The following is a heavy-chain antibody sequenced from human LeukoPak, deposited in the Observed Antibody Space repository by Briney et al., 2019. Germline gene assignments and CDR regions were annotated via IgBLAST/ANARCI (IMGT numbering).Heavy chain of an antibody. V-gene: IGHV3-21*01. CDR1: GLTFSSYS. Sequence: GGSLRLSCAASGLTFSSYSMNWVRQAPGKGLEWVSSISSSRSHIYYADSVKGRFTISRDNSKNTLYLQMNSLIPEDTAVYYCARQYISGQWYFDYWGQGTLVTVSS. D-gene: IGHD5-18*01. CDR2: ISSSRSHI. J-gene: IGHJ4*02. CDR3: ARQYISGQWYFDY.